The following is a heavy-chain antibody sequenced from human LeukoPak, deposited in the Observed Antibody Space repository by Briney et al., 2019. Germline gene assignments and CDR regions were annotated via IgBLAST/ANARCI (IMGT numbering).Heavy chain of an antibody. CDR1: GGTFTSYG. D-gene: IGHD3-10*01. CDR3: ARVVLLWFGELLRARWFDP. Sequence: ASVKVSCKASGGTFTSYGISWVRQAPGQGLEWMGWISAYNGNTNYAQKLQGRVTMTTDTSTSTAYMELRSLRSDDTAVYYCARVVLLWFGELLRARWFDPWGQGTLVTVSS. CDR2: ISAYNGNT. J-gene: IGHJ5*02. V-gene: IGHV1-18*01.